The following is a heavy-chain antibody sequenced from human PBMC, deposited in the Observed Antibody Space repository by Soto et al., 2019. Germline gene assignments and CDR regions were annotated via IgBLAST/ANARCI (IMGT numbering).Heavy chain of an antibody. CDR2: ISANGASI. Sequence: PGGSLRLSCVGSGLTFRDHAMRWVRQAPGRGLEWVSAISANGASIQHADSVKGRFSVSRDNAKNTVYLQVDNLRTEDSAVYYCAKDRYYDTPGWFDPWGQGSRVTVSS. CDR1: GLTFRDHA. CDR3: AKDRYYDTPGWFDP. J-gene: IGHJ5*02. V-gene: IGHV3-23*01. D-gene: IGHD3-22*01.